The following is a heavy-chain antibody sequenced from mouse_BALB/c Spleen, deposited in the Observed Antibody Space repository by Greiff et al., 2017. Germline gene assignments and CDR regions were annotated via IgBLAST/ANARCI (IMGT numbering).Heavy chain of an antibody. V-gene: IGHV14-1*02. CDR3: ARSLRYLYAMDY. CDR2: IDPENGNT. CDR1: GFNFKDYY. Sequence: VQLQQSGAELVRPGAFVKLSCTASGFNFKDYYMHWVQQRPEQGLEWIGWIDPENGNTIYDPKFQGQASITADTSSNTAYLQLSSLTSEDTAVYYCARSLRYLYAMDYWGQGTSVTVSS. D-gene: IGHD1-1*01. J-gene: IGHJ4*01.